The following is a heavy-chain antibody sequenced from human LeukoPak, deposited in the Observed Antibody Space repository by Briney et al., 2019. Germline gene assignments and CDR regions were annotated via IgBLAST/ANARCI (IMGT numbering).Heavy chain of an antibody. D-gene: IGHD3-10*01. V-gene: IGHV3-30*04. Sequence: GGSLKLSCEPSGSTFISYALNWVRQAPGKGLEWVAVLSFDGTITYYADPVKGRFTISRNNSKNTLYLQLNSLRAEDTAVYYCARDSTYYYDSGSSGPHYFGYWGQGTLVTVSS. CDR3: ARDSTYYYDSGSSGPHYFGY. CDR2: LSFDGTIT. CDR1: GSTFISYA. J-gene: IGHJ4*02.